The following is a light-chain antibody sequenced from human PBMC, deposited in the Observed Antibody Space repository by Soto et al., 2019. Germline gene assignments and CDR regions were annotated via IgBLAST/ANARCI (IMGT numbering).Light chain of an antibody. CDR2: ENN. J-gene: IGLJ2*01. V-gene: IGLV1-51*02. CDR1: SSNIGNSY. CDR3: GTWDSSLSAVV. Sequence: QAVVTQPPSVSAAPGQKVTISCSGSSSNIGNSYVSWYQQLPGTAPKLLIYENNKRPSGIPDRFSGSKSGTSATLGITGLQTGDEADYYCGTWDSSLSAVVFGGGTKLTVL.